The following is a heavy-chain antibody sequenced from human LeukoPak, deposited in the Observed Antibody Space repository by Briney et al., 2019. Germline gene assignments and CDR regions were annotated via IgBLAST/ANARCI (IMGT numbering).Heavy chain of an antibody. CDR1: GYTSTGYY. V-gene: IGHV1-2*02. CDR3: ARDYGDGYNWFDP. Sequence: ASVKVSCKASGYTSTGYYMHWVRQAPGQGLEWMGWINPNSGGTKYAQKFQGRVTMTRDTSISTAYMELSRLRSDDTAVYYCARDYGDGYNWFDPWGQGTLVTVSS. CDR2: INPNSGGT. D-gene: IGHD4-17*01. J-gene: IGHJ5*02.